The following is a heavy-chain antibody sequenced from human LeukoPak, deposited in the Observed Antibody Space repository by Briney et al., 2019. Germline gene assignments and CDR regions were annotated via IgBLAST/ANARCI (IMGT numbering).Heavy chain of an antibody. CDR3: ARGRDILTGYYKVPEFDY. V-gene: IGHV1-69*06. D-gene: IGHD3-9*01. CDR2: IIPIFGTA. Sequence: ASVKVSCKASGGTFSSYAISWVRQAPGQGLEWMGGIIPIFGTANYAQKFQGRVTITADKSTSTAYMELSSLRSEDTAVYYCARGRDILTGYYKVPEFDYWGQGTLVTVSS. CDR1: GGTFSSYA. J-gene: IGHJ4*02.